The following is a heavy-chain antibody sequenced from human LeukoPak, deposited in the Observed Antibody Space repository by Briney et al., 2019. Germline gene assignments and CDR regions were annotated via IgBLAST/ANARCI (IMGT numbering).Heavy chain of an antibody. J-gene: IGHJ3*02. D-gene: IGHD3-22*01. V-gene: IGHV4-59*12. CDR3: AREEHYYDSSDFEWDAFDI. CDR1: GGSISSYY. CDR2: IYYSGST. Sequence: SETLSLTCTVSGGSISSYYWGWIRQPPGKGLEWIGYIYYSGSTYYNPSLKSRVTISVDKSKNQFSLTLSSVTAADTAMYYCAREEHYYDSSDFEWDAFDIWGQGTMVTVSS.